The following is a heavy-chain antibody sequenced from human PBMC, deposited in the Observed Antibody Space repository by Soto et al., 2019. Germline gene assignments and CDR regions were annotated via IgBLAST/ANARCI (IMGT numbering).Heavy chain of an antibody. Sequence: ASVKVSCKASGFAFITYYMHWVRQAPGQGLEWVGTVNPSGGDTSYAQKFQGKVTMTRDTSTNSLYMEISNLRSEDTAVYYCARGRYCSSTSCRNYYYYYGMDVWDQGTTVTVSS. CDR2: VNPSGGDT. V-gene: IGHV1-46*01. CDR1: GFAFITYY. CDR3: ARGRYCSSTSCRNYYYYYGMDV. J-gene: IGHJ6*02. D-gene: IGHD2-2*01.